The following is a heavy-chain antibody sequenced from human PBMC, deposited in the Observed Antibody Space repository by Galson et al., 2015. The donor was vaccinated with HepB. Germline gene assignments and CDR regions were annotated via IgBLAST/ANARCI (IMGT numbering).Heavy chain of an antibody. V-gene: IGHV3-30-3*01. CDR3: ARARLPDY. CDR1: GFTFSSYA. J-gene: IGHJ4*02. Sequence: SLRLSCAASGFTFSSYAMHWVRQAPGKGLEWVAVISYDGSNKYYSDSVKGRFTISRDNSKNTLYLQMNSPRAEDTAVYYCARARLPDYWGQGTLVTVSS. CDR2: ISYDGSNK.